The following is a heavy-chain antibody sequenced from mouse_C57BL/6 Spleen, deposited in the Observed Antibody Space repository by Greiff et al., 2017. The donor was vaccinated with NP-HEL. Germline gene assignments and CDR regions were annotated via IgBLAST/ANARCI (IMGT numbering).Heavy chain of an antibody. CDR3: ARRGAYYSNYDY. D-gene: IGHD2-5*01. CDR2: ISYDGSN. V-gene: IGHV3-6*01. CDR1: GYSITSGYY. Sequence: VQLKESGPGLVKPSQSLSLTCSVTGYSITSGYYWNWIRQFPGNKLEWMGYISYDGSNNYNPSLKNRISITRDTSKNQFFLKLNSVTTEDTATYYCARRGAYYSNYDYWGQGTTLTVSS. J-gene: IGHJ2*01.